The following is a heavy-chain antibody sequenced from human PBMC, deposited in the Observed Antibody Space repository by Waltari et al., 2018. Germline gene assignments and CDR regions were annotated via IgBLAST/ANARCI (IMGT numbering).Heavy chain of an antibody. CDR1: GGTFSSYT. V-gene: IGHV1-69*08. CDR2: SIPILGKA. J-gene: IGHJ2*01. Sequence: QVQLVQSGAEVKKPGSSVKVSCKASGGTFSSYTISWVRQAPGQGLEWIGRSIPILGKANYAQKCQGRVTITADKSTSTAYMELSSLRSEDTAVYYCARAPDSSGYYFNWYFDLWGRGTLVTVSS. D-gene: IGHD3-22*01. CDR3: ARAPDSSGYYFNWYFDL.